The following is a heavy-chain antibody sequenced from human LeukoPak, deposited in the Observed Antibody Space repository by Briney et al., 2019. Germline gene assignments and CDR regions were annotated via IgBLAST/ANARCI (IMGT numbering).Heavy chain of an antibody. J-gene: IGHJ3*01. V-gene: IGHV3-23*01. D-gene: IGHD1-14*01. CDR3: ACRSEGFDV. Sequence: GGSLRLSGAASGFTFSSYAMSWVRQAPGKGLEWVSALSGSGGSTYYADSVKGRFTISRDNSKNTLYLQMNSLRAEDTAVYYCACRSEGFDVWGQGTMVTVFS. CDR2: LSGSGGST. CDR1: GFTFSSYA.